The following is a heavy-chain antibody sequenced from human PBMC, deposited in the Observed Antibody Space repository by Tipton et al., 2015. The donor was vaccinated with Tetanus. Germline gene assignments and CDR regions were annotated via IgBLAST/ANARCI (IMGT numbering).Heavy chain of an antibody. V-gene: IGHV4-39*02. CDR1: GGSISSSSYY. CDR2: IYYSGST. Sequence: LRLSCTVSGGSISSSSYYWGWIRQPPGKGLEWIGSIYYSGSTYYNPSLKSRVTISVDTSKNQFSLKLSSVTAADTAVYYCARDGFGYWVGSVAGRRDYYGMDVWGQGTTVTVSS. J-gene: IGHJ6*02. CDR3: ARDGFGYWVGSVAGRRDYYGMDV. D-gene: IGHD6-19*01.